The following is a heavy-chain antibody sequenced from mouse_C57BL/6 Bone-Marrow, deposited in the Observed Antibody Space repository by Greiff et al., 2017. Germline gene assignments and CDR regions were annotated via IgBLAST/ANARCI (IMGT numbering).Heavy chain of an antibody. D-gene: IGHD2-2*01. V-gene: IGHV2-4*01. J-gene: IGHJ4*01. Sequence: QVQLQQSGPGLVQPSQSLSITCTVSGFSLTSYGVHWVRQPPGKGLEWLGVIWSGGSTDYNAAFISRLSISKDNSKSQVFFKMNSLQADDTAIYYCAKSTMVTTGYAMDYWGQGTSVTVSS. CDR2: IWSGGST. CDR3: AKSTMVTTGYAMDY. CDR1: GFSLTSYG.